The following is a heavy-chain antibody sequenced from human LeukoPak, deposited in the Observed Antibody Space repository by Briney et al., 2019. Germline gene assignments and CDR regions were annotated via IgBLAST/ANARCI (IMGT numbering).Heavy chain of an antibody. CDR1: GYTFTGYY. CDR2: NYPKTGGT. CDR3: ARDSATDPLNAFDI. Sequence: ASVKVSCKASGYTFTGYYIHWVRQAPGQGLEWMGWNYPKTGGTKYAQKFRGRVTMTRDTSISTAYMELSGLTSDDTAVFFCARDSATDPLNAFDIWGQGTKVTVSS. V-gene: IGHV1-2*02. D-gene: IGHD2-15*01. J-gene: IGHJ3*02.